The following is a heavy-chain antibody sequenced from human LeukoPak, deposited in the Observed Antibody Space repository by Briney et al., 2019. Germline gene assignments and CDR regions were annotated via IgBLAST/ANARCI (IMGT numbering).Heavy chain of an antibody. D-gene: IGHD1-26*01. Sequence: GGSLRLSCAASGFTFSSYGMHWVRQAPGKGLEWVAFIRYDGSNKYYADSVKGRFTISRDNSKNTLYLQMNSLRAEDTAVYYCARVRGVGNYYFDYWGQGTLVTVSS. CDR1: GFTFSSYG. CDR3: ARVRGVGNYYFDY. V-gene: IGHV3-30*02. CDR2: IRYDGSNK. J-gene: IGHJ4*02.